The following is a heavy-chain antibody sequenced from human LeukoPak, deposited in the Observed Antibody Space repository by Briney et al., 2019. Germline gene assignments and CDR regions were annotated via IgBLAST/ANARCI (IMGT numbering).Heavy chain of an antibody. D-gene: IGHD1-7*01. CDR2: IYYSGST. CDR1: GFTFSSYA. Sequence: GSLRLSCAASGFTFSSYAMSWIRQPPGKGLEWIGYIYYSGSTNYNPSLESRVTISVDTSKNHFSLKLSSVTASDTAVYFCARLKNWNYVADYWGQGTLVTVSS. CDR3: ARLKNWNYVADY. V-gene: IGHV4-59*08. J-gene: IGHJ4*02.